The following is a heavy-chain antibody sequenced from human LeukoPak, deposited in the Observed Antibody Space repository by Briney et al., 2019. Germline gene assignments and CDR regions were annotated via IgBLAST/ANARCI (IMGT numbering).Heavy chain of an antibody. V-gene: IGHV1-18*01. CDR1: NYTFTNYG. CDR2: ISAYNGNT. J-gene: IGHJ6*03. CDR3: ARAYCGGDCYYYYYYYMDV. D-gene: IGHD2-21*02. Sequence: ASVKVSCKASNYTFTNYGISWVRQAPGQGLEWMGWISAYNGNTNYAQTLQGRVTMTTDTSTSTAYMELRSLRSDDTAVYYCARAYCGGDCYYYYYYYMDVWGKGTTVTISS.